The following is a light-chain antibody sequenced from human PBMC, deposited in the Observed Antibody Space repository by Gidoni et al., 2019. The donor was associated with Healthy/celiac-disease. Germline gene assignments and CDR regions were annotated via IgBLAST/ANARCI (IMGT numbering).Light chain of an antibody. V-gene: IGKV3-11*01. CDR1: QSVSSY. Sequence: EIVLTQSPATLSLSPGERATLSCRASQSVSSYLAWYQQKPGQAPRLLIYCAANRATGIPARFSGSGSGTDFTLTIRSLEPEDFAVYYCQQCNNWPLTFGGGTKVESK. J-gene: IGKJ4*01. CDR2: CAA. CDR3: QQCNNWPLT.